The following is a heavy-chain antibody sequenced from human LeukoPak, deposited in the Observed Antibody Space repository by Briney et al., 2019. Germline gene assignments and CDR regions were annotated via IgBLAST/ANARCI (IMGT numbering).Heavy chain of an antibody. CDR2: IKQDGSEK. D-gene: IGHD3-22*01. CDR1: GFTFSTYW. CDR3: AKGDSSGYYFDY. Sequence: GGSLRLSCAASGFTFSTYWMTWVRQAPGKGLEWVANIKQDGSEKSYVDSVKGRFTISRDNAKNSLYLQMNSLRVEDTAVYYCAKGDSSGYYFDYWGQGTLVTVSS. V-gene: IGHV3-7*01. J-gene: IGHJ4*02.